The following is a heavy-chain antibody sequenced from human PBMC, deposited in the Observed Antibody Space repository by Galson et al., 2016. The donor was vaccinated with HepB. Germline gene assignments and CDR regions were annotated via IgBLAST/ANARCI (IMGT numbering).Heavy chain of an antibody. J-gene: IGHJ4*02. V-gene: IGHV3-23*01. CDR1: GFTFSSYA. D-gene: IGHD3/OR15-3a*01. CDR3: AKDRDDFWPHKGLDY. CDR2: ISGSGGNT. Sequence: SLRLSCAASGFTFSSYAMSWVRQAPGKGLEWVSAISGSGGNTYYADSVKGRFTISRDNSKNTLFLQLNSLRAEDTALYYCAKDRDDFWPHKGLDYWGQGTRVTVSS.